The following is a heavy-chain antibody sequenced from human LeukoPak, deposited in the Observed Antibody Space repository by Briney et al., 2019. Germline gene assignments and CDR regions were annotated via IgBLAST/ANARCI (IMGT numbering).Heavy chain of an antibody. CDR2: IWYDGSNK. Sequence: PGGSLRLSCAASGFTFSSYAMHWVRQAPGKGLEWVAVIWYDGSNKYYADSVKGRFTISRDNSKNTLYLQMNSLRAEDTAVYYCARVKYSSGWYWDYWGQGTLVTVSS. CDR1: GFTFSSYA. CDR3: ARVKYSSGWYWDY. D-gene: IGHD6-19*01. V-gene: IGHV3-33*01. J-gene: IGHJ4*02.